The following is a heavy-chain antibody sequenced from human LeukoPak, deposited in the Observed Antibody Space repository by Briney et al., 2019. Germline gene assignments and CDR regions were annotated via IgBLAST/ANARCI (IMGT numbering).Heavy chain of an antibody. D-gene: IGHD6-19*01. CDR2: ISYGGSNK. CDR1: GFTFSSYG. Sequence: GGSLRLSCAASGFTFSSYGMHCVRHDPGKGLVWVAVISYGGSNKYYADSVNGRFTISRDNSKNTLYLQMNRLRAEDTAVYYCAKDMLTGSGWYYFDYWGQGTLVTVSS. V-gene: IGHV3-30*18. J-gene: IGHJ4*02. CDR3: AKDMLTGSGWYYFDY.